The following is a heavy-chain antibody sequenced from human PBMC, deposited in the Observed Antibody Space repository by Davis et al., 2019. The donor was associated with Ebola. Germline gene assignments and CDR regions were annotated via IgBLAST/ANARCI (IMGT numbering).Heavy chain of an antibody. CDR2: INPNSGGT. V-gene: IGHV1-2*02. CDR3: ARASPRPYSSSSDLDP. CDR1: GYTFTGYY. D-gene: IGHD6-6*01. J-gene: IGHJ5*02. Sequence: ASVKVSCKASGYTFTGYYMQWVRQAPGQGLEWMGWINPNSGGTNYAQKFQGRVTMTRDTSISTAYMELSRLRSDDTAVYYCARASPRPYSSSSDLDPWGQGTLVTVSS.